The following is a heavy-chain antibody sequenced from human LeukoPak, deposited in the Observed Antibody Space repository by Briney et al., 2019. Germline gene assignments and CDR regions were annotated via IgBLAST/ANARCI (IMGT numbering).Heavy chain of an antibody. J-gene: IGHJ4*02. D-gene: IGHD2-15*01. V-gene: IGHV3-23*01. CDR3: ARALGYCSGGNCYISGH. Sequence: GGSLRLSCAASGFTFSSYAMGWVRQAPGKGLEWVSGISVSGGRINYADSVKGRFTISRDNSKNTLYMQMNSLRAEDSALYFCARALGYCSGGNCYISGHWGQGILVTVSS. CDR2: ISVSGGRI. CDR1: GFTFSSYA.